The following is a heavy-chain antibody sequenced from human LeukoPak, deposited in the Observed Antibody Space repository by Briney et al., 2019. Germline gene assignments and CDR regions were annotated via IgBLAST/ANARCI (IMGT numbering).Heavy chain of an antibody. CDR2: IYTSGST. D-gene: IGHD3-22*01. V-gene: IGHV4-61*02. CDR3: ARSLGYHYDSSGQYFDY. Sequence: PSETLSLTCTVSGGSISSGSYYWSWIRQPAGKGLEWIGRIYTSGSTNYNPSLKSRVTISVDTSKNQFSLKLSSVTAADTAVYYCARSLGYHYDSSGQYFDYWGQGTLVTVSS. J-gene: IGHJ4*02. CDR1: GGSISSGSYY.